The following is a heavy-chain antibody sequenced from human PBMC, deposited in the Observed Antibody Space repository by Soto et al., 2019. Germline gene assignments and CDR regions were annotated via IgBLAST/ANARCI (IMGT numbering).Heavy chain of an antibody. CDR2: ISSSSSTI. CDR3: ARDRGYDFWSGLDAFDI. D-gene: IGHD3-3*01. V-gene: IGHV3-48*01. Sequence: VQLVESGGGLVQPGGSLRLSCAASGFTFSSYSMNWVRQAPGKGLEWVSYISSSSSTIYYADSVKGRFTISRDNAKNSLYLQMNSLRAEDTAVYYCARDRGYDFWSGLDAFDIWGQGTMVTVSS. J-gene: IGHJ3*02. CDR1: GFTFSSYS.